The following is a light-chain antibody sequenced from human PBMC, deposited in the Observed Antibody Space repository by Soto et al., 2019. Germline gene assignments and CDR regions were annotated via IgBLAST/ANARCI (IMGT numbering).Light chain of an antibody. CDR3: QQGGNWPLT. J-gene: IGKJ5*01. CDR2: DAS. V-gene: IGKV3-11*01. Sequence: ILLTQSPATLSLSPWEGATVXXRASQSVSIHVAWYQQKRGQAPRXLPYDASSRASGIPARFSGRGSGTDFTLTISYLEPEDFAIYYCQQGGNWPLTFGQGTRLDIK. CDR1: QSVSIH.